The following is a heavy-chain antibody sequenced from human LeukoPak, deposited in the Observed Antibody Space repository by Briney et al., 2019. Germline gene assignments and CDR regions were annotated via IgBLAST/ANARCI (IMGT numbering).Heavy chain of an antibody. J-gene: IGHJ3*02. CDR2: ISSRSSYI. CDR1: GFTFSTYT. D-gene: IGHD2-8*01. CDR3: AGADCTNGVCYIRDAFDI. V-gene: IGHV3-21*01. Sequence: TGGSLRLSCAASGFTFSTYTMNWVRQAPGKGLEWVSSISSRSSYIYYADSVKGRFTISRDNAKNSLYLQMNSLRAEDTAVYYCAGADCTNGVCYIRDAFDIWGQGTMVTVSS.